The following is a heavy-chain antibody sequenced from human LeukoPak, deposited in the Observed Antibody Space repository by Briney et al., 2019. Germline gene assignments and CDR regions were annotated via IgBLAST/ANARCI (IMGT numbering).Heavy chain of an antibody. Sequence: PGGSLRLSCAASGFTFSSHWMHWVRHAPGKGLVWVSHIKRDGSGTSYADSVKGRFTISRDNAKNTLYLQMNSLRAEDTAIYYCARALGYWGQGTLVTVSS. CDR1: GFTFSSHW. J-gene: IGHJ4*02. V-gene: IGHV3-74*01. CDR3: ARALGY. CDR2: IKRDGSGT.